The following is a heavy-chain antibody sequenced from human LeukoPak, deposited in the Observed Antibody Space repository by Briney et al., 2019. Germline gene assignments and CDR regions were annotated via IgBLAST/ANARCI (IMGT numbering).Heavy chain of an antibody. CDR1: GGTLNGHY. Sequence: SETLSPTCAVYGGTLNGHYWSWIRLSPGKGLEWIGEGSDSGGTKFNPSLKSRVTISADTSKTQFSLKLTSMTAADTAVYYCAKNGQSGFSFDPWGQGTLVTVSS. V-gene: IGHV4-34*08. D-gene: IGHD1-26*01. CDR2: GSDSGGT. CDR3: AKNGQSGFSFDP. J-gene: IGHJ5*02.